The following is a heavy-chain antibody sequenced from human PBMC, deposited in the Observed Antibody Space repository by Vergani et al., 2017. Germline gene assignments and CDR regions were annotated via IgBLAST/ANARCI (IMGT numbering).Heavy chain of an antibody. CDR2: ISYSGDT. CDR1: GDSLSPYF. CDR3: ARGGWLVPDV. J-gene: IGHJ4*02. Sequence: QVHLHEAGPGLVKPSETLSLTCTVSGDSLSPYFWTWIRQPPGQGLEWIGYISYSGDTNCAPSLKSRVSISLDTSKNQFSLQVNSVTPSDTAVYYCARGGWLVPDVWGQGTLVTVSS. D-gene: IGHD2-21*02. V-gene: IGHV4-59*01.